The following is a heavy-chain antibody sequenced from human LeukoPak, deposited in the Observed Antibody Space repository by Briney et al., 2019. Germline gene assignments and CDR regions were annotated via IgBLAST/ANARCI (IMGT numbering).Heavy chain of an antibody. CDR2: IKEDGSQK. CDR3: AKDWGGWLQPFDY. CDR1: GFIVSNYW. V-gene: IGHV3-7*01. Sequence: GGSLRLSCVASGFIVSNYWMTWVRQAPGKGLEWVATIKEDGSQKYYVDSVKGRFTISRDNSKNTLYLQMNSLRAEDTAVYYCAKDWGGWLQPFDYWGQGTLVTVSS. J-gene: IGHJ4*02. D-gene: IGHD5-24*01.